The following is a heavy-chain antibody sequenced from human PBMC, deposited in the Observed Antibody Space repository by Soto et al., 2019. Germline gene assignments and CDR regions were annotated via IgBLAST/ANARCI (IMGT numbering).Heavy chain of an antibody. CDR2: INSDGSST. V-gene: IGHV3-74*01. Sequence: HPGGALRLSCAASGFTVSNSYMSWVRQAPGKGLEWVSRINSDGSSTSYADSVKGRFTISRDNAKNTLYLQMNSLRAEDTAVYYCARDARVVPWGQGTLVTVS. CDR3: ARDARVVP. D-gene: IGHD3-16*02. J-gene: IGHJ5*02. CDR1: GFTVSNSY.